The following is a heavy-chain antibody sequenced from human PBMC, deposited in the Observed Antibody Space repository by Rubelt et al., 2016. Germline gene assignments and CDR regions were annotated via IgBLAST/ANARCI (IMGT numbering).Heavy chain of an antibody. CDR3: ARGTRGSADGGFDF. CDR1: GGSFSDYY. J-gene: IGHJ4*02. V-gene: IGHV4-34*01. CDR2: INHRGST. D-gene: IGHD3-16*01. Sequence: QVQLQQWGARLLKPSETLSLTCAVYGGSFSDYYWSWIRQPPGKGLEWIGEINHRGSTKYNPSLKSRVTVSVDTSKNQFSLRLSSLSAADTAVYYCARGTRGSADGGFDFWGQGILVTVSS.